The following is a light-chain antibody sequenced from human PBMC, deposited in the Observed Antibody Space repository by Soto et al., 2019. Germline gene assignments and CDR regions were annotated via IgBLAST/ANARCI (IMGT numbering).Light chain of an antibody. CDR1: SSDVGAYNY. CDR3: CAYAGSSTLV. Sequence: QSALTQPASVSGSPGQSITISCTGTSSDVGAYNYVSWYQHHPGKVPKLLIYEVTNRPSGVSDRFSGSKSGNTASLTISGLQADDEAIYYCCAYAGSSTLVFGGGTKLTVL. J-gene: IGLJ2*01. V-gene: IGLV2-14*01. CDR2: EVT.